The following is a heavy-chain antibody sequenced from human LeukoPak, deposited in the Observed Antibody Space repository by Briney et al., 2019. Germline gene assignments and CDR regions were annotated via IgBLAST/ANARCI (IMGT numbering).Heavy chain of an antibody. V-gene: IGHV1-18*04. CDR3: ARHSGSGWQALGY. CDR2: TSYNGNT. J-gene: IGHJ4*02. CDR1: GYTFSNYG. Sequence: ASVKVSFKASGYTFSNYGISWVRQAPGLGLEWMGWTSYNGNTNYAQKFQDRVTMTTDTSTTTAYMELRSLESDDTAVYYCARHSGSGWQALGYWGQGTLVTVSS. D-gene: IGHD6-19*01.